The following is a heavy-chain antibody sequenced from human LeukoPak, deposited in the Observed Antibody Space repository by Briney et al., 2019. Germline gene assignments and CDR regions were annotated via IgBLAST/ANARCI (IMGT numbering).Heavy chain of an antibody. CDR1: GFSFSGHW. CDR2: ISPTGSTT. CDR3: ARGPNSNWSGLDF. J-gene: IGHJ4*02. Sequence: GGSLRLSCTASGFSFSGHWMHWARQLPGKGLVWVSRISPTGSTTSYADSVKGRFTVSRDNAKNTLYLQVNNLRAEDTAVYYCARGPNSNWSGLDFWGRGTLLTVSS. V-gene: IGHV3-74*01. D-gene: IGHD6-6*01.